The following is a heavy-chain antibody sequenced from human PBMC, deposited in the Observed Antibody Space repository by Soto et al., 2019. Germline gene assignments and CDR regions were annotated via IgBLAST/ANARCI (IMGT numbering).Heavy chain of an antibody. D-gene: IGHD5-18*01. CDR2: INKDGSEK. CDR3: STGRSTYGLDS. CDR1: GFTFTTCW. Sequence: GGSLRLSCEASGFTFTTCWMTWVRQAPGKGLEWVANINKDGSEKFYVDSVKGRFTISRDNAKNSLFLQMNSLKTEDTAVYYCSTGRSTYGLDSWGQGTLVTVSS. J-gene: IGHJ4*02. V-gene: IGHV3-7*03.